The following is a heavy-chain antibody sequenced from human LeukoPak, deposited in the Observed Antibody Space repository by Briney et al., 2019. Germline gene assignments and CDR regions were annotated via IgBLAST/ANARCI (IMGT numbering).Heavy chain of an antibody. J-gene: IGHJ4*02. CDR3: ARGSAWELLFDY. CDR2: ISAYNGNT. V-gene: IGHV1-18*01. Sequence: ASVTVSCTASGYTFTSYGISWVRQAPGQGLEWMGWISAYNGNTNYAQKLQGRVTMTTDTSTSTAYMELRSLRSDDTAVSYCARGSAWELLFDYWGQGALVTVSS. CDR1: GYTFTSYG. D-gene: IGHD1-26*01.